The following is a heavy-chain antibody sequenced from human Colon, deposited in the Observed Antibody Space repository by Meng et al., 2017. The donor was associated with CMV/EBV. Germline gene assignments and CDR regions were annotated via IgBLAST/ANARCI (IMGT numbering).Heavy chain of an antibody. Sequence: GSLRLSCAASGFTFSSYAMSWVHQAPGKGLEWVSVIYSGGSSTYYADSVKGRFTISRDNSKNTLYLQMNSLRAEDTAVYYCAKGASRGYSSRWFDPWGQGTLVTVSS. V-gene: IGHV3-23*03. D-gene: IGHD5-18*01. CDR1: GFTFSSYA. CDR3: AKGASRGYSSRWFDP. CDR2: IYSGGSST. J-gene: IGHJ5*02.